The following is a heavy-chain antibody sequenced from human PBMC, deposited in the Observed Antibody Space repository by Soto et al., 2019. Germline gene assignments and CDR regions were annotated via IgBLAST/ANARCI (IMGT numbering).Heavy chain of an antibody. CDR1: GYRFTGYF. D-gene: IGHD3-22*01. CDR3: AKVRTYFDKSGPLDN. CDR2: INPITGDT. J-gene: IGHJ4*02. V-gene: IGHV1-2*02. Sequence: ASVKVSCKASGYRFTGYFITWVRQAPRQGLEWMGWINPITGDTNSVQKFPGRVTMIRDMAISTVYMDLRRLTSDDTAVYYCAKVRTYFDKSGPLDNWGQGTLHTVSS.